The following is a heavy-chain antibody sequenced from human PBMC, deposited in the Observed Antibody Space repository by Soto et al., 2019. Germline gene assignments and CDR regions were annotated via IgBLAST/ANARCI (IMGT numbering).Heavy chain of an antibody. Sequence: GGSLRLSCAASGFTFSSYSMNWVRQAPGKGLEWVSSISSSSSYIYYADSVKGRFTISRDNAKNSLYLQMNSLRAEDTAVYYCARAPHDYYDSSGYPLSYDYWGQGALVTVSS. CDR2: ISSSSSYI. CDR1: GFTFSSYS. D-gene: IGHD3-22*01. J-gene: IGHJ4*02. CDR3: ARAPHDYYDSSGYPLSYDY. V-gene: IGHV3-21*01.